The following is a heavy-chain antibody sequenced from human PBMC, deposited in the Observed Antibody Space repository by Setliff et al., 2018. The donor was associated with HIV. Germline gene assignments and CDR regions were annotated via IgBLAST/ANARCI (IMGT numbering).Heavy chain of an antibody. V-gene: IGHV3-7*03. CDR3: AKVPVGATLYFDY. CDR1: GFTFSSYW. Sequence: GGSLRLSCAASGFTFSSYWMSWVRQAPGKGLEWVANIKQDGSEKYYVDSVRGRFTISRDNAKNSLYLQMNSLRVEDTAIYYCAKVPVGATLYFDYWGQGTLVTVSS. CDR2: IKQDGSEK. J-gene: IGHJ4*02. D-gene: IGHD1-26*01.